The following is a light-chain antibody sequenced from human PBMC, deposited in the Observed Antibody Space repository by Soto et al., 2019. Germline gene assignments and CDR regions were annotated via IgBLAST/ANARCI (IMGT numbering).Light chain of an antibody. CDR3: TSFTTTNIWV. V-gene: IGLV2-14*02. J-gene: IGLJ3*02. CDR2: EVS. Sequence: QSALTQPASVSGSLGQSITITCTGTSHDIGSYTLVSWYQHHPGRAPKLVICEVSNRPSGVSSRFSGSKSGNTASLTISGLRAEDEADYYCTSFTTTNIWVFGGGTKLTVL. CDR1: SHDIGSYTL.